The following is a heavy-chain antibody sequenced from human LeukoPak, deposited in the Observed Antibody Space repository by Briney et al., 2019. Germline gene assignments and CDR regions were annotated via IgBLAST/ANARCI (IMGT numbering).Heavy chain of an antibody. CDR2: IRYDESNK. V-gene: IGHV3-30*02. CDR1: GFTFSSYG. Sequence: GGSLRLSCAASGFTFSSYGMHWVRQAPGKGLEWVAFIRYDESNKYYADSVKGRFTISRDNSKNTLYLQMNSLRAEDTAVYYCAKNDRQNWFDPWGQGTLVTVSS. J-gene: IGHJ5*02. CDR3: AKNDRQNWFDP. D-gene: IGHD1-1*01.